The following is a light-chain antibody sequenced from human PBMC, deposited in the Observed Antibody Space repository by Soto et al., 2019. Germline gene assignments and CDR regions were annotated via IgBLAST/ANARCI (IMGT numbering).Light chain of an antibody. CDR3: AAWDDSLNGWV. J-gene: IGLJ3*02. V-gene: IGLV1-44*01. CDR1: SSNIGSNT. Sequence: QSVLTQPPSASGTPGQRVTIPCSGGSSNIGSNTVNWYQQLPGTAPKLLIYSDNQRPSGVPDRFSGSKSGTSASLAISGLQSEDEADYYCAAWDDSLNGWVFGGGTKLTVL. CDR2: SDN.